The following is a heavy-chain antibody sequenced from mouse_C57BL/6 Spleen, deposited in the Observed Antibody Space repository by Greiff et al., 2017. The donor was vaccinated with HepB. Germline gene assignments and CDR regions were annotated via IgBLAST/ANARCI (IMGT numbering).Heavy chain of an antibody. J-gene: IGHJ2*01. CDR3: ARRDGSSLFDY. V-gene: IGHV1-81*01. CDR1: GYTFTSYG. Sequence: QVQLKQSGAELARPGASVKLSCKASGYTFTSYGISWVKQRTGQGLEWIGEIYPRSGNTYYNEKFKGKATLTADKSSSTAYMELRSLTSEDSAVYFCARRDGSSLFDYWGQGTTLTVSS. CDR2: IYPRSGNT. D-gene: IGHD1-1*01.